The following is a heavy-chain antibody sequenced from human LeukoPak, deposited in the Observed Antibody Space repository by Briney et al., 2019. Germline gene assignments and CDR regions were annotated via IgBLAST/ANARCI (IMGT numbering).Heavy chain of an antibody. V-gene: IGHV3-30-3*01. D-gene: IGHD5-18*01. CDR2: ISYDGSNK. Sequence: PGGSLRLSCAASGFTFSSYAMHWVRQAPGKGLEWVAVISYDGSNKYYADSVKGRFTISRDNSKNTLYLQMNSLRAEDTAVYYCAKDSSTAMVTCFDYWGQGTLVTVSS. J-gene: IGHJ4*02. CDR3: AKDSSTAMVTCFDY. CDR1: GFTFSSYA.